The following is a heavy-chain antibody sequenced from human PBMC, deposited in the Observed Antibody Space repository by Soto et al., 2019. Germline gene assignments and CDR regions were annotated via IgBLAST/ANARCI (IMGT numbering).Heavy chain of an antibody. CDR1: GFTFSSYG. J-gene: IGHJ6*02. V-gene: IGHV3-33*01. D-gene: IGHD2-2*01. CDR3: AREGTPVPAYYYYGMDV. Sequence: QVQLVESGGGVVQPGRSLRLYCAASGFTFSSYGMHWVRQAPGKGLEWVAVIWYDGSNKYYADSVKGRFTISRDNSKNTLYLQMNSLRAEDTAVYYCAREGTPVPAYYYYGMDVWGQGTTVTVSS. CDR2: IWYDGSNK.